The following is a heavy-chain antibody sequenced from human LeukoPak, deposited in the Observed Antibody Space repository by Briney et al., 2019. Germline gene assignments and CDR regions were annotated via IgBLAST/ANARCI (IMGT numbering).Heavy chain of an antibody. CDR1: GFTFSSYE. CDR2: ISSSGSTI. CDR3: AREGQWDLFDY. J-gene: IGHJ4*02. V-gene: IGHV3-48*03. Sequence: QPGGSLRLSCAASGFTFSSYEMNWVRQAPGKGLEWVSYISSSGSTIYYADSAKGRFTISRDNAKNSLYLQMNSLRAEDTAVYYCAREGQWDLFDYWGQGTLVTVSS. D-gene: IGHD1-26*01.